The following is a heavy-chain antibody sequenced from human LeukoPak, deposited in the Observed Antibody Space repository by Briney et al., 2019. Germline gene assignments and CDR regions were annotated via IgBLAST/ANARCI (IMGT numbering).Heavy chain of an antibody. V-gene: IGHV3-30*02. CDR2: IRYDGSNK. CDR3: AKSLLRPGY. CDR1: GFTFSSYG. D-gene: IGHD3-3*01. J-gene: IGHJ4*02. Sequence: GGSLRLSCAASGFTFSSYGMHWVRQAPGKGLEWVAFIRYDGSNKYYTDSVKGRFTISRDNSKNTLYLLMNSLRAEDTAVYYCAKSLLRPGYWGQGTLVTVSS.